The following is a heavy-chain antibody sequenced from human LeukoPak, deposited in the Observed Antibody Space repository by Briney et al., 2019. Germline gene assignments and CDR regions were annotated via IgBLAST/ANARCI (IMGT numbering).Heavy chain of an antibody. D-gene: IGHD3-22*01. CDR1: GYTFSGHY. V-gene: IGHV1-2*02. CDR2: INPNSGGT. Sequence: ASVKVSCKASGYTFSGHYMHWIRQAPGQGLEWMGWINPNSGGTNYAQKFQGRVTMTRDTSISTAYMELSRLRSDDTAVYYCASVAGYYYDSSGLDYWGQGTLVTVSS. CDR3: ASVAGYYYDSSGLDY. J-gene: IGHJ4*02.